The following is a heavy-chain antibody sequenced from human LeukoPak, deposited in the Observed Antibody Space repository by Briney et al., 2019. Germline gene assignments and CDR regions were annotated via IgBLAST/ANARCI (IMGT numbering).Heavy chain of an antibody. J-gene: IGHJ4*02. CDR2: IYYSGST. Sequence: SETLSLTCTVSGGSISSYYWSWIRQPPGKGLEWIGYIYYSGSTNYNPSLKSRVTISVDTSKNKFSLKLSSVTAADTAVYYCASHPGWLVRSFDYWGQGTLVTVSS. D-gene: IGHD6-19*01. CDR1: GGSISSYY. V-gene: IGHV4-59*08. CDR3: ASHPGWLVRSFDY.